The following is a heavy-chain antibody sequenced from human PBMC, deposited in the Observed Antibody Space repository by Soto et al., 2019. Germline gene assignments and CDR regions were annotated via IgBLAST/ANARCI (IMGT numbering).Heavy chain of an antibody. V-gene: IGHV2-5*02. D-gene: IGHD3-16*01. CDR2: IYWVDTK. CDR3: ANKGGGDRILDY. J-gene: IGHJ4*02. Sequence: QITLKESGPTLVKPTQTLPLTCTFSGFSLSTSGVGVGWIRQPPGKALEWLALIYWVDTKEYSQSLKSRLSTHKDTSKTHLVHTTPNLEPVDTATNYCANKGGGDRILDYWGQGALVTVSS. CDR1: GFSLSTSGVG.